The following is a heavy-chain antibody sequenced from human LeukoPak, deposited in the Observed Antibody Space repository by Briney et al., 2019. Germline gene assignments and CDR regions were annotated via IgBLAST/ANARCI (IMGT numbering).Heavy chain of an antibody. CDR1: GYSISSGYY. Sequence: PSETLSLTCTVSGYSISSGYYWGWIRQPPGKGLEWIGSIYHSGSTYYNPSLKSRVTISVDTSKNQFSLKLSSVTAADTAVYYCARDLEYSPGFDPWGQGTLVTVSS. D-gene: IGHD6-6*01. CDR3: ARDLEYSPGFDP. J-gene: IGHJ5*02. V-gene: IGHV4-38-2*02. CDR2: IYHSGST.